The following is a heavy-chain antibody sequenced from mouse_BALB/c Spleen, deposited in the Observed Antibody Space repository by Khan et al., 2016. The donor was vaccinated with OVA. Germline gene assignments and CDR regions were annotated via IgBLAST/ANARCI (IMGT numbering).Heavy chain of an antibody. CDR1: GYIFTSYW. Sequence: QVQLKESGAELVRPGASVKLSCKTSGYIFTSYWIHWVEQRSGQGLEWIARIYPGTGSIYYNEKFKGKATLTADKSSSTAFMQLSSLKSEDSAVYVWARGGDSDEAWFAYWGQGTLVTVSA. V-gene: IGHV1-76*01. J-gene: IGHJ3*01. CDR2: IYPGTGSI. CDR3: ARGGDSDEAWFAY.